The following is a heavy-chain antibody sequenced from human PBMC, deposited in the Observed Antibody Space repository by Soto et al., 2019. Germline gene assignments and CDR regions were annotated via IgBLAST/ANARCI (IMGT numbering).Heavy chain of an antibody. D-gene: IGHD2-15*01. V-gene: IGHV4-39*01. CDR3: ARQYCSGGRCRENYYYYYMDV. J-gene: IGHJ6*03. CDR1: GGTISSSTYY. CDR2: IYYSGST. Sequence: PSETLSLTCTVSGGTISSSTYYWDWIRHPPGKGLEWIGSIYYSGSTYYNPSLKGRVTISVDTSKNQFSLKLSSVTAADTAVYYCARQYCSGGRCRENYYYYYMDVWGKGTTVTVS.